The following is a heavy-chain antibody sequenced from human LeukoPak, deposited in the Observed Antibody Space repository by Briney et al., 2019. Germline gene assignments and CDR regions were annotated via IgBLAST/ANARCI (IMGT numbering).Heavy chain of an antibody. D-gene: IGHD4-11*01. CDR1: GYTLTELS. CDR3: ASWVGDYSNYASWFDP. CDR2: FDPEDGET. V-gene: IGHV1-24*01. J-gene: IGHJ5*02. Sequence: ASVKVSCKVSGYTLTELSMHWVREAPGKGLEWMGGFDPEDGETIYAQKFQGRVTMTEDASTDTAYMELSSLRSEDTAVYYCASWVGDYSNYASWFDPWGQGTLVTVSS.